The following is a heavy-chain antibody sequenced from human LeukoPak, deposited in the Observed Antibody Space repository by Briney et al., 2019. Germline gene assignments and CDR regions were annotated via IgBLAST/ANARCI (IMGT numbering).Heavy chain of an antibody. CDR2: IYYSGST. Sequence: SETLSLTCIVSGGSISSSTYYWGWIRQPPGKGLEWIGSIYYSGSTYNNPSLKSRVTISVDTSKNQFSLKLTSVTAADTAVYYCARGPYYDFWSGLPMRHNWFDPWGQGTLVTVSS. CDR1: GGSISSSTYY. J-gene: IGHJ5*02. V-gene: IGHV4-39*07. D-gene: IGHD3-3*01. CDR3: ARGPYYDFWSGLPMRHNWFDP.